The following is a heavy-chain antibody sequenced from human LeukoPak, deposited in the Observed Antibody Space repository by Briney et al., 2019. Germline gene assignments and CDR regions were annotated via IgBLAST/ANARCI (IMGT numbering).Heavy chain of an antibody. CDR3: ARGHTSSYFDY. CDR1: GYTFTSYD. Sequence: ASVKVSCKASGYTFTSYDINWVRQATGQGVEWMGWMNPNSGNTGYAQKFQGRVTITRNTSISTAYMGLSNLRSEDTAVYYCARGHTSSYFDYWGQGTLVTVSS. J-gene: IGHJ4*02. D-gene: IGHD6-6*01. V-gene: IGHV1-8*03. CDR2: MNPNSGNT.